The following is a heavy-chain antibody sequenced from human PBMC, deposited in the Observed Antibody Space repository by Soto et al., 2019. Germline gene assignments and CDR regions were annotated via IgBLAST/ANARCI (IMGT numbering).Heavy chain of an antibody. J-gene: IGHJ5*02. CDR1: GYTFTSYG. V-gene: IGHV1-18*04. CDR2: ISAYNGNT. D-gene: IGHD3-3*01. CDR3: ARIFGVVMMEMSDP. Sequence: ASVKVSCKASGYTFTSYGISWVRQAPGQGLEWMGWISAYNGNTNYAQKLRGRVTMTTDTSTSTAYMELRSLRSDDTAVYYCARIFGVVMMEMSDPWGQGTLVTVSS.